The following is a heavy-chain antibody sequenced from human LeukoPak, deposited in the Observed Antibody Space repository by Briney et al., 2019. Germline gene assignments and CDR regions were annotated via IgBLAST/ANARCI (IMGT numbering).Heavy chain of an antibody. Sequence: PGGSLRLSCAASGFTFSSYAMSWVRQAPGKGLEWVSAISGSGGSTYYADSVKGRFTISRDNSKNTLYLPMNSLRAEDTAVYYCAKGGDSSGWTLRDWGQGTLVTVSS. V-gene: IGHV3-23*01. CDR2: ISGSGGST. CDR1: GFTFSSYA. CDR3: AKGGDSSGWTLRD. D-gene: IGHD6-19*01. J-gene: IGHJ4*02.